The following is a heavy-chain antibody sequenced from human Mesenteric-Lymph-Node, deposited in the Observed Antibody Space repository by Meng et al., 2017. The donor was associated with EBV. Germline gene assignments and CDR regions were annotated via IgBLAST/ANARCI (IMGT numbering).Heavy chain of an antibody. D-gene: IGHD3-22*01. CDR1: GGSIGSYY. CDR2: IYYTGST. Sequence: QVQLKESGPGLVKPSQTLSLSCSVSGGSIGSYYWSWIRLHPGKGLEWIGFIYYTGSTNYNPSLGSRVTISFDPAKTQFSLNLISVTAADTAVYYCARGDDSNGYGNSWGQGTLVTVSS. CDR3: ARGDDSNGYGNS. J-gene: IGHJ4*02. V-gene: IGHV4-59*01.